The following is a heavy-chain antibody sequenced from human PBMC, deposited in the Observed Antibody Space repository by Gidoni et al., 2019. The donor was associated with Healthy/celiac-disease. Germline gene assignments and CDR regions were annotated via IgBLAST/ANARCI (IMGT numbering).Heavy chain of an antibody. CDR2: ISYDGSNK. CDR1: GFTFSSYA. V-gene: IGHV3-30-3*01. D-gene: IGHD3-22*01. Sequence: QVQLVESGGGVVQPGRSLRLSCAASGFTFSSYAMHWVRQAPGKGLEWVAVISYDGSNKYYADSVKGRFTISRDNSKNTLYLQMNSLRAEDTAVYYCARDRGSITMIETYYFDYWGQGTLVTVSS. J-gene: IGHJ4*02. CDR3: ARDRGSITMIETYYFDY.